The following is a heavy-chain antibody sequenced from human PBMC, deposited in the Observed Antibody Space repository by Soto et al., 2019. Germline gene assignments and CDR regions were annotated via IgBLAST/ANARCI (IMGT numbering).Heavy chain of an antibody. D-gene: IGHD2-21*02. J-gene: IGHJ6*02. V-gene: IGHV1-69*06. CDR3: AGAPAGDYYYYYKFDI. CDR2: VIPVFGTS. Sequence: VRLVQSGAEVQKPGSSVRVSCRAPGDIFTRYSFSWVRQAPGQGLEWMGGVIPVFGTSNYGRKFQGRVTITADRSANTAFLDMSGLRYDDTAVYYCAGAPAGDYYYYYKFDIWGQGTAVTVSS. CDR1: GDIFTRYS.